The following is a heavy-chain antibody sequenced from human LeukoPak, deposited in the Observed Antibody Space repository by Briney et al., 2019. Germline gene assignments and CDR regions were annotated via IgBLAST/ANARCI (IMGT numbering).Heavy chain of an antibody. J-gene: IGHJ4*02. Sequence: SETLSLTCAVYGGSFSGYYWSWIRQPPGKGLEWIGEINHSGSTNYNPSLKSRVTISVDTSKNQFSLKLSSVTAADTAVYYCARVNFVLRFLEWFHKYYFDYWGQGTLVTVSS. D-gene: IGHD3-3*01. CDR1: GGSFSGYY. CDR3: ARVNFVLRFLEWFHKYYFDY. CDR2: INHSGST. V-gene: IGHV4-34*01.